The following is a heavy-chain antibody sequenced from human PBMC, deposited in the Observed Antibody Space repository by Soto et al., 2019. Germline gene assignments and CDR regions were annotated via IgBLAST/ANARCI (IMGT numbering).Heavy chain of an antibody. CDR3: TTHTPPTYTSGWYFTY. D-gene: IGHD6-19*01. Sequence: EVQLVESGGGLVKPGGSLSLSCAASGFTFSDTWMNWVRQAPGRGLEWVGRIKTKNDGGTADYAAPVKDRFTISRHDSKNTLYLQMDSLKTEDTAVYYCTTHTPPTYTSGWYFTYWGLGILVTVSS. CDR1: GFTFSDTW. J-gene: IGHJ4*02. CDR2: IKTKNDGGTA. V-gene: IGHV3-15*07.